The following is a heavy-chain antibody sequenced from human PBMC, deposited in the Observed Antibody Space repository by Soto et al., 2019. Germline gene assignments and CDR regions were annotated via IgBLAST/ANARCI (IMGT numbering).Heavy chain of an antibody. CDR3: AKDCYYLYHLNSDRYGMDV. D-gene: IGHD1-7*01. V-gene: IGHV3-30*18. CDR1: GFTFSSYC. CDR2: ISYDGSNK. J-gene: IGHJ6*02. Sequence: HPGGSLRLSCAASGFTFSSYCMHWVRQAPGKGLEWVAVISYDGSNKYYADSVKGRFTISRENYKNKLYLQMNSLRAEDTAVYYCAKDCYYLYHLNSDRYGMDVWGQGTTVTVSS.